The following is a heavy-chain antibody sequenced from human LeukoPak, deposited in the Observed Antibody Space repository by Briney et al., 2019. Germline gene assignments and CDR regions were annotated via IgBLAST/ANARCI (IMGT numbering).Heavy chain of an antibody. CDR3: ARDSSSGWLSCDQ. CDR2: IHPNSGGT. J-gene: IGHJ4*02. CDR1: GYTFTAYY. V-gene: IGHV1-2*02. Sequence: ASVKVSCKASGYTFTAYYIHWVRQAPGQGLEWMGWIHPNSGGTNYAQNFEGRVTMTRDTSITTAYMELNSLISDDTAVYYCARDSSSGWLSCDQWGQGTLVTVSS. D-gene: IGHD6-19*01.